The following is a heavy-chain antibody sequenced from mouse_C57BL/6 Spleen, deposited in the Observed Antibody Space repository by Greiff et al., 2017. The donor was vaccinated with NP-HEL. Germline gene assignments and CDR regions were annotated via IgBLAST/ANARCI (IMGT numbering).Heavy chain of an antibody. CDR1: GFTFSSYA. J-gene: IGHJ4*01. CDR2: ISDGGSYT. CDR3: AREGTTVVTLYAMDY. D-gene: IGHD1-1*01. V-gene: IGHV5-4*01. Sequence: EVNLVESGGGLVKPGGSLKLSCAASGFTFSSYAMSWVRQTPEKRLEWVATISDGGSYTYYPDNVKGRFTISRDNAKNNLYLQMSHLKSEDTAMYYCAREGTTVVTLYAMDYWGQGTSVTVSS.